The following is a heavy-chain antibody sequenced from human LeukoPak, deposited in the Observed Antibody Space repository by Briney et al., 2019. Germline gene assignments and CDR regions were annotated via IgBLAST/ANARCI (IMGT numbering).Heavy chain of an antibody. CDR1: GGTFSSYA. Sequence: SVKVSCKASGGTFSSYAISWVRQAPGQGLEWMGRIIPIFGIANYAQKFQGRVTITTDESTSTAYMELSSLRSEDTAVYYCARDAGYYDFWSGYHGYWGQGTLVTVSS. CDR3: ARDAGYYDFWSGYHGY. J-gene: IGHJ4*02. V-gene: IGHV1-69*05. CDR2: IIPIFGIA. D-gene: IGHD3-3*01.